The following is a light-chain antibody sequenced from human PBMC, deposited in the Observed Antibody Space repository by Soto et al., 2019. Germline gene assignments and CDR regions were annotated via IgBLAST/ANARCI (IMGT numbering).Light chain of an antibody. J-gene: IGLJ2*01. Sequence: QSVLTQPPSTSGTPGQRVTIYCSGSSSNIGSNTVHWYQQIPGTAPKLLIYTNNQRSSGVSDRFSGSKSDTSASLVISGLQSDGEADYYCATWDSGLTGVVFGGGTKVTVL. CDR3: ATWDSGLTGVV. CDR2: TNN. V-gene: IGLV1-44*01. CDR1: SSNIGSNT.